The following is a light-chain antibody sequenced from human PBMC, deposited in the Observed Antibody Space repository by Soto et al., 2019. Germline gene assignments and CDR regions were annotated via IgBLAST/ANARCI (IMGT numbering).Light chain of an antibody. V-gene: IGKV1-9*01. J-gene: IGKJ1*01. CDR1: QGISTY. CDR2: AAS. Sequence: DIQLTQSPAFLSASVGDGVTITCRASQGISTYLAWYQQKPGRAPKPLISAASTLRRGVPARFRGSGSGTEVTLTISTLQPEDVATYYCQQLKSYPWTCGQGTKVEIK. CDR3: QQLKSYPWT.